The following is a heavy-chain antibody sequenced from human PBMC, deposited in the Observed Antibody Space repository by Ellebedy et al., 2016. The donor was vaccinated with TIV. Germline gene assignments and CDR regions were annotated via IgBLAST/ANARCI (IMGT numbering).Heavy chain of an antibody. V-gene: IGHV4-4*02. CDR2: IYHSGST. D-gene: IGHD3-3*01. CDR3: ARVLRGAFDI. J-gene: IGHJ3*02. Sequence: MPSETLSLTCAVSGGSISSSNWWTWVRQPPGKGLEWIGEIYHSGSTNYNPSLKSRVPISLDKSKNQFSLKLSSVTAADTAVYYCARVLRGAFDIWGQGTMVTVSS. CDR1: GGSISSSNW.